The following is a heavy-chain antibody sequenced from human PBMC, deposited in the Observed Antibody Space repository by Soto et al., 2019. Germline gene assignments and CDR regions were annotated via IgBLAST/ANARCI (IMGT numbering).Heavy chain of an antibody. V-gene: IGHV1-18*01. CDR1: GYTFTSYG. Sequence: QVQLVQSGAEVKKPGASVKVSCKASGYTFTSYGISWVRQAPGQGLAWMGWISVYNGNTKYAQKLQGRVTMTTDTSTSTAYMELRSLRSDDTAVYYWARDRFAGWGGGEDWDFDLWGRGTQVTVSS. CDR2: ISVYNGNT. CDR3: ARDRFAGWGGGEDWDFDL. J-gene: IGHJ2*01. D-gene: IGHD2-21*01.